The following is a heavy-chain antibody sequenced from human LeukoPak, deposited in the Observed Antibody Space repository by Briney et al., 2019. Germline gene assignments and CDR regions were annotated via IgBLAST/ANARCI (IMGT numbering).Heavy chain of an antibody. CDR1: GFTVSSNY. J-gene: IGHJ4*02. D-gene: IGHD2-2*01. CDR3: ARERPADFREVGVPPADCSSTSCYVDY. Sequence: GGSLRLSCAASGFTVSSNYMSWVRQAPGKGLEWVSVIYSGGSTYYADSVKGRFTISRDNSKNTLYLQMNSLRAEDTAVYYCARERPADFREVGVPPADCSSTSCYVDYWGQGTLVTVSS. V-gene: IGHV3-66*01. CDR2: IYSGGST.